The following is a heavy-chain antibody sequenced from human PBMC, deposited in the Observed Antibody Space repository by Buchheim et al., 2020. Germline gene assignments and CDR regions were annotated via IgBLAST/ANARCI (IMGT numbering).Heavy chain of an antibody. CDR3: AREMYYDFWSGYYYSPFDY. CDR2: ISYDGSNK. V-gene: IGHV3-30*04. D-gene: IGHD3-3*01. CDR1: GFTFSSYA. J-gene: IGHJ4*02. Sequence: QVQLVESGGGVVQPGRSLRLSCAASGFTFSSYAMHWVRQAPGKGLEWVAVISYDGSNKYYADSAKGRFTISRDNSKNTLYLQMNSLRAEDTAVYYCAREMYYDFWSGYYYSPFDYWGQGTL.